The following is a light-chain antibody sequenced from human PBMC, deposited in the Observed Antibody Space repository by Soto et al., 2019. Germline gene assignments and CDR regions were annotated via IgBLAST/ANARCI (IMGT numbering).Light chain of an antibody. CDR2: SEN. CDR1: RFNIGSNT. CDR3: AAWDGSLNVVL. V-gene: IGLV1-44*01. J-gene: IGLJ2*01. Sequence: QSVLTQPPSASGTPGQRVTISCSGSRFNIGSNTVNWYQQLPGTAPKLLIYSENQRPSGVPDRFSGSKSGTSASLAISGLQSADEADYYCAAWDGSLNVVLFGGGTKLTVL.